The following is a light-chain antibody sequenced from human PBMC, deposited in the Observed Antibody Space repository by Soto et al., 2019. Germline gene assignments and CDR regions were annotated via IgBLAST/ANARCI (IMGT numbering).Light chain of an antibody. CDR3: AAWDDRLNGVV. J-gene: IGLJ2*01. V-gene: IGLV1-44*01. CDR2: SNN. CDR1: SSNIGSNT. Sequence: QPVLTQPPSASGTPGQRVTISCSGSSSNIGSNTVNWYQQVPRTAPKLLIYSNNQRPSGVPDRFSGSKSGTSVSLAISGLQSEDEADYYCAAWDDRLNGVVLGGGTQLTVL.